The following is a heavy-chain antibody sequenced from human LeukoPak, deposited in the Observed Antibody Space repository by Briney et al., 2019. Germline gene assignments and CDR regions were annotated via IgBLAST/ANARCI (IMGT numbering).Heavy chain of an antibody. J-gene: IGHJ3*02. Sequence: SETLSLTCTVSGGSISTYYWNWIRRPAGKGLEWIGHIYNSGNTNYNPSLKGRGTISVDRSRNMFSLKLSSVTAADTAVYYCARDYIVETGVVAFDIWGQGTMVTVSS. CDR1: GGSISTYY. V-gene: IGHV4-4*07. CDR2: IYNSGNT. CDR3: ARDYIVETGVVAFDI. D-gene: IGHD5-12*01.